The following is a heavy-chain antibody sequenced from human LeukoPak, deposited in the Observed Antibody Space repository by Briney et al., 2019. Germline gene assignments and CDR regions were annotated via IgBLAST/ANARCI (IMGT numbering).Heavy chain of an antibody. Sequence: PGRSLRLSCAASAFTFSSYAMHWVRQAPGKGLEWVAVISYDGSNKYYADSVKGRFTISRDNSKNTLYLQMNSLRAEDTAVYYCARDRDIVVVSGMDVWGQGTTVTVSS. J-gene: IGHJ6*02. V-gene: IGHV3-30-3*01. CDR3: ARDRDIVVVSGMDV. D-gene: IGHD2-15*01. CDR2: ISYDGSNK. CDR1: AFTFSSYA.